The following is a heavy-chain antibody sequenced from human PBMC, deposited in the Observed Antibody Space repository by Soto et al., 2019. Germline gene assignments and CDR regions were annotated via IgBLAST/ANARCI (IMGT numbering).Heavy chain of an antibody. Sequence: ASVKVSCKASGGTFSSYAISWVRQAPGQGLEWMGGIIPIFGTANYAQKFQGRVTITADESTSTAYMELSSLRSEDTAVYYCVKGEYYYDGSAYYPFDYWGQGRMVTVSS. CDR1: GGTFSSYA. V-gene: IGHV1-69*13. J-gene: IGHJ4*02. D-gene: IGHD3-22*01. CDR3: VKGEYYYDGSAYYPFDY. CDR2: IIPIFGTA.